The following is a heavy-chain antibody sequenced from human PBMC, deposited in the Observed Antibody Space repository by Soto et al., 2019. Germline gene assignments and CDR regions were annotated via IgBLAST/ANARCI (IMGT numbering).Heavy chain of an antibody. V-gene: IGHV5-10-1*01. D-gene: IGHD6-13*01. Sequence: PGESLKISCKGSGYSFTSYWISWVRQMPGKGLEWMGRIDPSDSYTNYSPSFQGHVTISADKSISTAYLQWSSLKASDTAMYYCARKYSSSWEDYGMDVWGQGTTVTVSS. CDR3: ARKYSSSWEDYGMDV. CDR1: GYSFTSYW. J-gene: IGHJ6*02. CDR2: IDPSDSYT.